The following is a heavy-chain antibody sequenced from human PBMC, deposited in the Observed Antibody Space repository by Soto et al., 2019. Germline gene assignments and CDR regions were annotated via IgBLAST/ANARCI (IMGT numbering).Heavy chain of an antibody. CDR2: ISYDGSNK. J-gene: IGHJ6*02. Sequence: GGSLRISCAASGFTFSSYGMHWVRQAPGKGLEWVAVISYDGSNKYYADSVKGRFTISRDNSKNTLYLQMNSLRAEDTAVYYCAKDGLRQQLVPYYGMDVWGQGTTVTVSS. CDR1: GFTFSSYG. V-gene: IGHV3-30*18. D-gene: IGHD6-13*01. CDR3: AKDGLRQQLVPYYGMDV.